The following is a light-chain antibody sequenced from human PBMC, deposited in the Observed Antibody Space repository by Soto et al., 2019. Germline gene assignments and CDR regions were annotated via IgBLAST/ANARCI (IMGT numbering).Light chain of an antibody. V-gene: IGKV1-5*01. Sequence: DIQMTQSPSTLSASVGDRVTITCRASQSISSWLAWYQQKPGKAPKLLIYDAFSLESGVPTRFSGSGSGTEFTLTISSLQPDDFATYYCQQYSSYSEALGQGTKVDIK. CDR1: QSISSW. J-gene: IGKJ1*01. CDR3: QQYSSYSEA. CDR2: DAF.